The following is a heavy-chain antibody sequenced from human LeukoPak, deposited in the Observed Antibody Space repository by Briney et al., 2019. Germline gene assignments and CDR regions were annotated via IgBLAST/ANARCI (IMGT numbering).Heavy chain of an antibody. D-gene: IGHD1-26*01. CDR2: ISGSGGST. J-gene: IGHJ6*03. CDR3: AKDEVGAGRYYYYMDV. CDR1: GFTFSSYW. Sequence: PGGSLRLSCAASGFTFSSYWMSWVRQAPGKGLEWVSAISGSGGSTYYADSVKGRFTISRDNSKNTLYLQMNSLRAEDTAVYYCAKDEVGAGRYYYYMDVWGKGTTVTISS. V-gene: IGHV3-23*01.